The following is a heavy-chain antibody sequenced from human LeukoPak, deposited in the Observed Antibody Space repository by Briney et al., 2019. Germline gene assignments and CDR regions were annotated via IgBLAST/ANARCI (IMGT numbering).Heavy chain of an antibody. CDR2: INPNSGGT. CDR3: ARDIGITGIGYFDY. J-gene: IGHJ4*02. D-gene: IGHD1-20*01. V-gene: IGHV1-2*02. Sequence: ASVKVSCKASGYTFAGYYMHWVRQAPGQGLEWMGWINPNSGGTIYAQKFQGRITMTRDTSISTAYMELRRLRSDDTAVYYCARDIGITGIGYFDYWGQGTLVTVSS. CDR1: GYTFAGYY.